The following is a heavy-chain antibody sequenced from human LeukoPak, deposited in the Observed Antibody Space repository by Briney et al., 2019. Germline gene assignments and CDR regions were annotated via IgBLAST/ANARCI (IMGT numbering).Heavy chain of an antibody. CDR2: INPNSGGT. V-gene: IGHV1-2*02. Sequence: GASVKVFCKASGYTFTGYYMHWVRQAPGQGPEWMGWINPNSGGTNYAQKFQGRVTMTRDTSISTAYMELSRLRSDDTAVYYCASGRNYYDSSGSFDYWGQGTLVTVSS. CDR1: GYTFTGYY. J-gene: IGHJ4*02. D-gene: IGHD3-22*01. CDR3: ASGRNYYDSSGSFDY.